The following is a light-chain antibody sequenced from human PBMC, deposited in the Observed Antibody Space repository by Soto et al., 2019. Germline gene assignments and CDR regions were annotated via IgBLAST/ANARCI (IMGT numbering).Light chain of an antibody. Sequence: EIMMTQSPATLSVSPGERATLSCRASQSVGSSLAWYQQRPGQTPRLLIFNASTRASGIPTWLSGSGSGADFSLAISSLQSEDFAVYYCQQYNVWWTFGEGTKVE. V-gene: IGKV3-15*01. CDR2: NAS. CDR1: QSVGSS. CDR3: QQYNVWWT. J-gene: IGKJ1*01.